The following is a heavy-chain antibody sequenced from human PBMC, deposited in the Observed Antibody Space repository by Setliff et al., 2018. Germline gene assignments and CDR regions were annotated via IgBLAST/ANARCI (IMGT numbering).Heavy chain of an antibody. V-gene: IGHV3-7*01. J-gene: IGHJ6*03. CDR2: IKQDGSEK. CDR1: GFTFSSYW. Sequence: GGSLSLSCAASGFTFSSYWMSWVRQAPGKGLEWVANIKQDGSEKYYVDSVKGRFTISRDNAKNSLYLQMNSLRAEDTAVYYCARLGGSSGSGGFYYYYYYMDVWGKGTTVTVSS. CDR3: ARLGGSSGSGGFYYYYYYMDV. D-gene: IGHD3-22*01.